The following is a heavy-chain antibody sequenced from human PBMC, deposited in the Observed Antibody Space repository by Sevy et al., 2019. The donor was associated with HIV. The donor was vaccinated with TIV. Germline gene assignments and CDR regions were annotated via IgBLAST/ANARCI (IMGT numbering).Heavy chain of an antibody. CDR2: IYYSGST. V-gene: IGHV4-59*01. D-gene: IGHD2-2*01. CDR3: ARKMGDVVVPAAIWWFDP. J-gene: IGHJ5*02. Sequence: SEILSLTCTVSGGSISSYYWSWIRQPPGKGLEWIGYIYYSGSTNYNPSLKSRVTISVDTSKNQFSLKLSSVTAADTAVYYCARKMGDVVVPAAIWWFDPWGQGTLVTVSS. CDR1: GGSISSYY.